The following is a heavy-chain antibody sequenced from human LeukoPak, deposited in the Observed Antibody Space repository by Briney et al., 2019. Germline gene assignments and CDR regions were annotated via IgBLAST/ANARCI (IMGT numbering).Heavy chain of an antibody. CDR3: ARGGGTGPHFDY. J-gene: IGHJ4*02. D-gene: IGHD1/OR15-1a*01. CDR2: ISSSSSYI. V-gene: IGHV3-21*01. Sequence: GGSLRLSCAASGFTFSSYSMNWVRQAPGKGLEWVSSISSSSSYIYYADSVKGRFTISRDNAKNSLYLQMNSLRAEDTAVYYCARGGGTGPHFDYWGQGTLVTVSS. CDR1: GFTFSSYS.